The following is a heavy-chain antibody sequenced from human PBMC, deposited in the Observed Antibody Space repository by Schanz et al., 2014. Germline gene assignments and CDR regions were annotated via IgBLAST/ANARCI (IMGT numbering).Heavy chain of an antibody. J-gene: IGHJ6*02. V-gene: IGHV4-59*01. CDR2: IYYSGST. Sequence: QVQLQESGPGLVKPSETLSLNCRISGSISSYYWSWIRQPPGKGLEWIGYIYYSGSTKYNPSLKSRVTISVDTSKNQFSLKLSSVTAADTAVYYCARDVGHYGMDVWGQGTTVTVSS. CDR3: ARDVGHYGMDV. CDR1: GSISSYY.